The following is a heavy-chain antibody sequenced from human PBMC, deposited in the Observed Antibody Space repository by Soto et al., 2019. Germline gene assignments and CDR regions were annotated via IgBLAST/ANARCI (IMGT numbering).Heavy chain of an antibody. D-gene: IGHD3-22*01. CDR2: ISSKANSYAT. J-gene: IGHJ4*02. V-gene: IGHV3-73*02. CDR3: TRHYSDSSGYYTFDY. CDR1: GFTFSGSI. Sequence: LVESGGGLVQPGESLKLSCAASGFTFSGSIIHWVRQASGKGLEWVGRISSKANSYATAYAPSVKGRFTISRDDSKNMAYLQMNSLITEDTAVYYCTRHYSDSSGYYTFDYWGQGTLVTVSS.